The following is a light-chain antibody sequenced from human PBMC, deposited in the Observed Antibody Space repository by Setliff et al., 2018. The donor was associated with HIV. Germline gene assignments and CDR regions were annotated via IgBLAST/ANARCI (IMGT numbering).Light chain of an antibody. Sequence: QSVLTQPPSASGTPGQRVTVSCSGSSSNIGSNPVNWYQQLPGTAPKLLIYSHDQRPSGVPDRFSGSKSGTSASLAISGLQSEDEAEYYCGTWDDSLNGYVFGTGTKGTVL. CDR1: SSNIGSNP. J-gene: IGLJ1*01. V-gene: IGLV1-44*01. CDR3: GTWDDSLNGYV. CDR2: SHD.